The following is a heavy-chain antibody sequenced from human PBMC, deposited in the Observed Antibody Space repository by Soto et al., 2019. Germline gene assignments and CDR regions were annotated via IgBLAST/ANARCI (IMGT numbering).Heavy chain of an antibody. CDR3: ARGVPVLRFLEWFNDGMGV. J-gene: IGHJ6*02. D-gene: IGHD3-3*01. CDR2: INHSGST. CDR1: GGSFSGYY. Sequence: SETLSLTCAVYGGSFSGYYWSWIRQPPGKGLEWIGEINHSGSTNYNPSLKSRVTISVDTSKNQFSLKLSSVTAADTAVYYCARGVPVLRFLEWFNDGMGVWAKGPRSPSP. V-gene: IGHV4-34*01.